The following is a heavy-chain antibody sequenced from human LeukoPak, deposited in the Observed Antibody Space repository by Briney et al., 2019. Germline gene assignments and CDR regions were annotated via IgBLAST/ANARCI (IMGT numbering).Heavy chain of an antibody. CDR1: GGTFSSYT. D-gene: IGHD1-26*01. J-gene: IGHJ5*02. V-gene: IGHV1-69*04. Sequence: GSSVKVSCKASGGTFSSYTISWVRQAPGQGLEWMGRIIPILGIANYAQKFQGRVTITAVKSTSTAYMELSSLRSEDTAVYYCARDGRGFDPWGQGTLVTVSS. CDR3: ARDGRGFDP. CDR2: IIPILGIA.